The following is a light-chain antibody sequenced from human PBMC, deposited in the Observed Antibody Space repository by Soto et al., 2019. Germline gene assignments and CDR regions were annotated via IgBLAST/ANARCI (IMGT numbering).Light chain of an antibody. Sequence: DIQMTQSPSSLAASVGDRVTITCRASQSISSYLNWYQQKPGKAPKLLIYAASSLQSGVPSRFSGSGSGTDFTLIIRSLQPEDFATYYCQQSYSTPPTFGQGTKLEIK. J-gene: IGKJ2*01. CDR3: QQSYSTPPT. CDR1: QSISSY. V-gene: IGKV1-39*01. CDR2: AAS.